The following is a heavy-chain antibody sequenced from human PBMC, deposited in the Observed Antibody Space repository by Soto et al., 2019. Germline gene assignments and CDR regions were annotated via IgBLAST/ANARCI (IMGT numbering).Heavy chain of an antibody. CDR2: ISWNSANI. CDR1: GFTFDDYA. D-gene: IGHD6-13*01. J-gene: IGHJ4*02. Sequence: EVQLVESGGGLVQPGRSLRLSCAASGFTFDDYAMHWVRQAPGKGLEWVAGISWNSANIPYADSVKGRVTISRDNAKNSLYLQMNTLRAEDTAVYYCARGGDLLLAAPLKYWGQGTLVSVSS. CDR3: ARGGDLLLAAPLKY. V-gene: IGHV3-9*01.